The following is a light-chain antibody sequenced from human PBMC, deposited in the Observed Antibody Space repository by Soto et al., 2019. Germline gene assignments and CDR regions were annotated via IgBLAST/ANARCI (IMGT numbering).Light chain of an antibody. CDR3: SSYAGTHIV. V-gene: IGLV2-8*01. CDR1: SSDVGGYNF. Sequence: SGLTQPPSASGSPGHSVTISCTGTSSDVGGYNFVSWHQQHPGKAPKLMIYDVTKRPSGVPDRFSGSKSGNTASLTVSGLQAEDEADYYCSSYAGTHIVFGTGTKVTVL. CDR2: DVT. J-gene: IGLJ1*01.